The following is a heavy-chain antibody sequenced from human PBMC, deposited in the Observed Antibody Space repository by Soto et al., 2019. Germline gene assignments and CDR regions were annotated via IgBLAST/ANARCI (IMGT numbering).Heavy chain of an antibody. CDR3: ARLIGNSWLDS. D-gene: IGHD2-8*01. CDR1: GDSVSTNSDT. J-gene: IGHJ5*01. CDR2: TYYRSKWFN. Sequence: SQTLSLTCAISGDSVSTNSDTWDWIRQSPSRGLEWLGRTYYRSKWFNDYAVSVKGRISINPDTSNNQFSLQLNSVTPDDTAVYYCARLIGNSWLDSWGQGTLVTVSS. V-gene: IGHV6-1*01.